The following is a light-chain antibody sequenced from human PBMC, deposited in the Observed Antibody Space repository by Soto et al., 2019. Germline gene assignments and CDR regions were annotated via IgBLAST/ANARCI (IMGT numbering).Light chain of an antibody. CDR2: GAS. J-gene: IGKJ1*01. Sequence: EIVLTQSPGSLSLSPWERATLSCRASQSVDSSFFAWYQQKPGQAPRLLIYGASNRATGIPDRFSGSGSGTDFTLTISRLEPEDFAVYYCQQYVSSVTFAQGIKVEIK. V-gene: IGKV3-20*01. CDR1: QSVDSSF. CDR3: QQYVSSVT.